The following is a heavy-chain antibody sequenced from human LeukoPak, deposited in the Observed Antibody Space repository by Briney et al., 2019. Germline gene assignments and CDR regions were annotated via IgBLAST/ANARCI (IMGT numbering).Heavy chain of an antibody. J-gene: IGHJ6*02. CDR1: GHSVSSYTTA. Sequence: SQTVSLTCAIPGHSVSSYTTAWNWIRQSPSRGLEWVGRAYYTSKWITNYAVSVRSRITVNPNTSNNQFSLQLYSVTPEDTAVYYCARGYWAHGMNVWGPGTTVTVSS. V-gene: IGHV6-1*01. CDR2: AYYTSKWIT. CDR3: ARGYWAHGMNV. D-gene: IGHD6-13*01.